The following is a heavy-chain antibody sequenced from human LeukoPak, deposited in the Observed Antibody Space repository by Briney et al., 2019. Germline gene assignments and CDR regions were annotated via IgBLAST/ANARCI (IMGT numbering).Heavy chain of an antibody. CDR1: GGSISSSSYY. J-gene: IGHJ5*02. V-gene: IGHV4-39*01. Sequence: KPSETLSLTCTVSGGSISSSSYYWCWIRQPPGKGLEWIGSIYYSGSTYYNPSLKSRVTISVDTSKNQFSLKLSSVTAADTAVYYCASQVDTAMVTGWFYPWGQGTLVTVSS. D-gene: IGHD5-18*01. CDR2: IYYSGST. CDR3: ASQVDTAMVTGWFYP.